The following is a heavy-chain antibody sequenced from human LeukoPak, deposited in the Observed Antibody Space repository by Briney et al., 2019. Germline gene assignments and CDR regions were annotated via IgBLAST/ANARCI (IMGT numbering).Heavy chain of an antibody. D-gene: IGHD1-26*01. CDR3: ARVLRSGSYEYYFDY. CDR1: GYTFTGYY. CDR2: INPNSGGT. J-gene: IGHJ4*02. V-gene: IGHV1-2*06. Sequence: ASVKVSCKASGYTFTGYYMHWVRQAPGQGLEWMGRINPNSGGTNYAQKFQGRVTMTRDTSISTAYMELSRLRSDDTAVYCCARVLRSGSYEYYFDYWGQGTLVTVSS.